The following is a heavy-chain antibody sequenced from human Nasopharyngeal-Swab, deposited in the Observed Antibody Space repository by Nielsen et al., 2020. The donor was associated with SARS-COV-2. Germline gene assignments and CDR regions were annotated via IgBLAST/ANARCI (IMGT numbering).Heavy chain of an antibody. CDR3: ARMVYSSGTAPEYYFDY. J-gene: IGHJ4*02. V-gene: IGHV1-18*01. Sequence: ASVKVSCKASGYTFTSYGISWVRQAPGQGLEWMGWISAYNGNTNYAQNLQGRVTMTTDTSTSTAYMELRSLRSDDTAVYYCARMVYSSGTAPEYYFDYWGQGTLVTVSS. CDR2: ISAYNGNT. CDR1: GYTFTSYG. D-gene: IGHD6-19*01.